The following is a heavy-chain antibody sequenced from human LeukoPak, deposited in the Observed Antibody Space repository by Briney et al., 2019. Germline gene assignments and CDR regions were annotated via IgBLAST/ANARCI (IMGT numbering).Heavy chain of an antibody. CDR1: GYTFTSYY. V-gene: IGHV1-46*03. D-gene: IGHD2-2*01. CDR3: ARQQYDIVVVPAALAY. J-gene: IGHJ4*02. CDR2: INPSGGST. Sequence: ASVKVSCKASGYTFTSYYMHWVRQAPGQGLEWMGIINPSGGSTSYAQKFQGRVTMTRDTSTGTVYMELSSLRSEDTAVYYCARQQYDIVVVPAALAYWGQGTLVTVSS.